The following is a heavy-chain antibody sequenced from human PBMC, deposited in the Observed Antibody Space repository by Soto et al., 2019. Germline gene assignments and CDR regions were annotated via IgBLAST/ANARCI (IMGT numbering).Heavy chain of an antibody. V-gene: IGHV1-18*01. CDR1: GYTFTSYG. CDR3: ARDPGYSTTWHQAFDI. Sequence: QVQLVQSGAEVKKPGASVKVSCRASGYTFTSYGISWVRQAPGHGPEWMGRISTYNGNTKYVQKLQGRVTITTDTSSNTAYLELRSLRYDDTAVYYCARDPGYSTTWHQAFDIWGQGTMVTVSS. CDR2: ISTYNGNT. D-gene: IGHD6-13*01. J-gene: IGHJ3*02.